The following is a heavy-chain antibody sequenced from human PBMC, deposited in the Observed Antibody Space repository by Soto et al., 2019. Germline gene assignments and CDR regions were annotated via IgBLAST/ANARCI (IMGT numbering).Heavy chain of an antibody. CDR2: IYYSGST. Sequence: SETLSLTCTVSGGSISSYYWSWIRQPPGKGLEWIGYIYYSGSTNYNPSLKSRVTISVDTSKNQFSLKLSSVTAADTSVYYCARLINQVATISYWFDPWGQGTLVTVSS. J-gene: IGHJ5*02. V-gene: IGHV4-59*01. D-gene: IGHD5-12*01. CDR3: ARLINQVATISYWFDP. CDR1: GGSISSYY.